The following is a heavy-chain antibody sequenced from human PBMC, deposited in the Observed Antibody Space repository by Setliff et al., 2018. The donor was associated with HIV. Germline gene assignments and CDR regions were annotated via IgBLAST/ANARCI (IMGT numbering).Heavy chain of an antibody. V-gene: IGHV4-34*01. J-gene: IGHJ4*02. Sequence: PSETMSLTCSVAGGSFSDYSRTWPRQPPGKGLEWIGHINDNGGANYNPSLTTRATIPIATPKNQFSLGLTSVTAADRAVYYCAGGRYNGDSYSVGFYYFDHWDQGSLVTVSS. CDR2: INDNGGA. CDR1: GGSFSDYS. CDR3: AGGRYNGDSYSVGFYYFDH. D-gene: IGHD1-1*01.